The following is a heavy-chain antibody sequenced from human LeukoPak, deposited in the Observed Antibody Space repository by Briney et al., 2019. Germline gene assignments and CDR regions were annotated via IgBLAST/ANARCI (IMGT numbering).Heavy chain of an antibody. J-gene: IGHJ4*02. CDR2: IIPIFGTA. Sequence: SVKVSCKASGGTFSSYAISWVRQAPGQGLEWMGGIIPIFGTANYAQKFQGRVTITADESTSTAYMELSSLRSEDTAVYYCAKTLYIAAAPGGFDYWGQGTLVAVSS. CDR1: GGTFSSYA. CDR3: AKTLYIAAAPGGFDY. V-gene: IGHV1-69*13. D-gene: IGHD6-13*01.